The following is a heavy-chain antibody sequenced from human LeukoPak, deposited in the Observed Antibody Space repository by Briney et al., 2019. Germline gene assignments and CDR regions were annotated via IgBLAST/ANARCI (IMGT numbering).Heavy chain of an antibody. D-gene: IGHD2-2*01. Sequence: PGGSLRLSCAASGFTFSSYAMSWVRQPPGKGLEWIGTIYHSGRTYYNSSLKSRVIMSVDTSENHFSLRLNSVTAAETAVYYCARLSWSTSYFDSWGQGTQVTVSS. CDR1: GFTFSSYA. J-gene: IGHJ4*02. CDR3: ARLSWSTSYFDS. V-gene: IGHV4-38-2*01. CDR2: IYHSGRT.